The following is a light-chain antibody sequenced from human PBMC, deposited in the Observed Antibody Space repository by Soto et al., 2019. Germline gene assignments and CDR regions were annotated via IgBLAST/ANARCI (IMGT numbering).Light chain of an antibody. J-gene: IGKJ4*01. CDR1: QSVSSSY. V-gene: IGKV3-20*01. CDR2: GAS. Sequence: EIVLTQSPGTLSLSPGERATLSCRASQSVSSSYLAWYQQKPGQAPRLLIYGASSRATGIPHRFSGSGSGTDFTLTISRLEPEHFAVYYCQQYGSSSLTFGGGTKVEIK. CDR3: QQYGSSSLT.